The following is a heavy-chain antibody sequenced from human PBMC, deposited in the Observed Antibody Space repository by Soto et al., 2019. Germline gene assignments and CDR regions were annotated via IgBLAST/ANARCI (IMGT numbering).Heavy chain of an antibody. CDR1: VFIFNTYA. D-gene: IGHD2-8*01. V-gene: IGHV3-23*01. CDR2: INFSGGST. Sequence: GGSLRLSCAASVFIFNTYAMNWVRQAPRKGLEWVSTINFSGGSTYYADSVKGRFTISRDNSKNTVYLQMNSLRAEDTAVYYCAKRYCTDGYCHLDVWGQGTTVTVSS. CDR3: AKRYCTDGYCHLDV. J-gene: IGHJ6*02.